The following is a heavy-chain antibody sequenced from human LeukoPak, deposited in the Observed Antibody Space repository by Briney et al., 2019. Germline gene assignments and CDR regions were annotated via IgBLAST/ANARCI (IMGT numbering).Heavy chain of an antibody. J-gene: IGHJ6*03. CDR1: GYSMRSGYF. CDR3: ARVNVPYYYDSSGYYQYYYYYYMDV. D-gene: IGHD3-22*01. V-gene: IGHV4-38-2*02. Sequence: PSETLSLTCSVSGYSMRSGYFWGWIRQPPGKGLEWIGSIFHTGSVYYNPSLKSRVTISVDTSKNQFSLKLSSVTAADTAVYYCARVNVPYYYDSSGYYQYYYYYYMDVWGEGTTVTVSS. CDR2: IFHTGSV.